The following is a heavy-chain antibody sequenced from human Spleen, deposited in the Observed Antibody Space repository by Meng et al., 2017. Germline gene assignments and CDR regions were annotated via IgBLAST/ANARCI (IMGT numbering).Heavy chain of an antibody. CDR2: ISYDGSNK. V-gene: IGHV3-30*19. D-gene: IGHD3-9*01. CDR3: AREDVGVLRYFDWFLYYFDY. CDR1: GFSFDNSA. Sequence: GESLKISCATSGFSFDNSAMHWVRQAPGKGLEWVAVISYDGSNKYYADSVKGRFTISRDNSKNTLYLQMNSLRAEDTAVYYCAREDVGVLRYFDWFLYYFDYWGQGTLVTVSS. J-gene: IGHJ4*02.